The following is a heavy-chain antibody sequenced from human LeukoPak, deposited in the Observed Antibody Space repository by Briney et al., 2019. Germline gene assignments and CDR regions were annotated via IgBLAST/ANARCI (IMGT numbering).Heavy chain of an antibody. J-gene: IGHJ3*02. CDR3: AREEDVFDAFDI. CDR2: FYYGGTT. Sequence: SETLSLTCTVSGGSLGPCYYWGWIRQPPGKGLEWIGTFYYGGTTFYSPSPKSRVTISVDRFKNQFSLKLSSVTAADTAVYYCAREEDVFDAFDIWGQGTMVTVSS. D-gene: IGHD3-10*02. CDR1: GGSLGPCYY. V-gene: IGHV4-39*07.